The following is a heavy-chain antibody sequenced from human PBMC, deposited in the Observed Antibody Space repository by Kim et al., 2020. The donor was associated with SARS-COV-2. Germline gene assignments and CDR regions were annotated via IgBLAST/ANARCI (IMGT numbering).Heavy chain of an antibody. V-gene: IGHV3-7*03. D-gene: IGHD3-10*01. J-gene: IGHJ4*02. CDR2: INHDGSVK. CDR3: ARDDTAGNIDY. Sequence: GGSLRLSCAASGFTSNFYYMGWARQAPGKGLEWLANINHDGSVKAYVDSVKGRFTISRDNAKNSLFLQMNSLRAEDTAVYVCARDDTAGNIDYWGQGTLVTVSS. CDR1: GFTSNFYY.